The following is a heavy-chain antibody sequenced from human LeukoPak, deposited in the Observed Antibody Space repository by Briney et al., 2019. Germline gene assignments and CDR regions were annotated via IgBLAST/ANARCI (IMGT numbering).Heavy chain of an antibody. CDR2: IYYTGST. Sequence: PSETLSLTCTVSGGSISTYYWSWIRRPPGKGLEWFGCIYYTGSTSYNPSLKSRVPMSLDASKNQLSLELNSVSPADTAVYYCARGGNYWPQWWFDPWGRGTLVSVSS. CDR3: ARGGNYWPQWWFDP. D-gene: IGHD1-26*01. V-gene: IGHV4-59*01. J-gene: IGHJ5*02. CDR1: GGSISTYY.